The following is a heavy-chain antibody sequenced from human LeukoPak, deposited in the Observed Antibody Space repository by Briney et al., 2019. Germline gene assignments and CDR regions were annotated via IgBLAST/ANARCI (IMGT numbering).Heavy chain of an antibody. V-gene: IGHV3-7*04. CDR3: ARAKLGGTFFDI. D-gene: IGHD7-27*01. Sequence: GGSLRLSCAASGFTFSSYLMTWVRQAPGKGLEWVANIKQGGSERYYVDSVKGRFTISRDNAKNSLYLQMNSLRAEDMAVYYCARAKLGGTFFDIWGQGTMITVSS. J-gene: IGHJ3*02. CDR2: IKQGGSER. CDR1: GFTFSSYL.